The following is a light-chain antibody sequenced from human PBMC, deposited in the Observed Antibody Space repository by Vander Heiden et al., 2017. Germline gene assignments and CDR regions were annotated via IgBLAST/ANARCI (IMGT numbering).Light chain of an antibody. J-gene: IGKJ2*01. CDR2: CAS. CDR3: QQYGSSPPMYT. CDR1: QSVSSSY. V-gene: IGKV3-20*01. Sequence: EIVLTQSPGTLSLSPEARATLSCRASQSVSSSYLAWYQQKPGQAPRLLIYCASSRANGIPDSFSGSGSGTDFTLTISRLEPEDFAVYYCQQYGSSPPMYTFGQGTKLEIK.